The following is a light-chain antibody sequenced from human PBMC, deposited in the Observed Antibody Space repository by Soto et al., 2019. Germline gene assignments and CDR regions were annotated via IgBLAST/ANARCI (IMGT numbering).Light chain of an antibody. J-gene: IGKJ3*01. Sequence: EIVLTQSPATLSLSPGEGATLSCRASQSVSSNLAWYQQKPGQAPRLLIHGASTRATGIPARFSGSGSGTEFTLTISSLQSEDFAVYYCLQYNDWPPFTFGPGTKVDIK. CDR1: QSVSSN. V-gene: IGKV3-15*01. CDR2: GAS. CDR3: LQYNDWPPFT.